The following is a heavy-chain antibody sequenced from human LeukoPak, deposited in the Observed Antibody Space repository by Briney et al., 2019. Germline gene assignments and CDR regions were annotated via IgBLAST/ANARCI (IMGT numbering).Heavy chain of an antibody. CDR1: GYSFADYY. Sequence: ASVKVSCKASGYSFADYYMHWVRQAPGQGLEWMGWIKPNSGGTRSAQKFQGRVTMTRDTPISTAYMELSSLRYDDTAVYYCATNILVRDINWFDPWGQGTLVTVSS. CDR2: IKPNSGGT. J-gene: IGHJ5*02. V-gene: IGHV1-2*02. D-gene: IGHD3-10*01. CDR3: ATNILVRDINWFDP.